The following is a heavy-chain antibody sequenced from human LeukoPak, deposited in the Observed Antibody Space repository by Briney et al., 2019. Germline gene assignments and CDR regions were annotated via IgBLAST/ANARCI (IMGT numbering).Heavy chain of an antibody. J-gene: IGHJ6*03. CDR2: INHSGST. CDR3: ARGLDCSSTSCYADYYYYYMDV. D-gene: IGHD2-2*01. CDR1: GFTFSSYW. V-gene: IGHV4-34*01. Sequence: GSLRLSCAASGFTFSSYWMSWVRQPPGKGLEWIGEINHSGSTNYNPSLKSRVTISVDTSKNQFSLKLSSVTAADTAVYYCARGLDCSSTSCYADYYYYYMDVWGKGTTVTVSS.